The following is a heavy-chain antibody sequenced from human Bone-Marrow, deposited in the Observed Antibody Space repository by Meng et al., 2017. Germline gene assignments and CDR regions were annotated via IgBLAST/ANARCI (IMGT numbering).Heavy chain of an antibody. CDR3: AKDPYPYSSSSYFDY. J-gene: IGHJ4*02. V-gene: IGHV3-23*01. CDR1: GFTFSSYA. D-gene: IGHD6-6*01. CDR2: ISGSGSST. Sequence: GESLKISCAASGFTFSSYAMSRVRQAPGKGLEWVSAISGSGSSTYYADSVKGRFTISRDNSKNTLYLQMNSLRDEDTAVYYCAKDPYPYSSSSYFDYWGQGTLVTVSS.